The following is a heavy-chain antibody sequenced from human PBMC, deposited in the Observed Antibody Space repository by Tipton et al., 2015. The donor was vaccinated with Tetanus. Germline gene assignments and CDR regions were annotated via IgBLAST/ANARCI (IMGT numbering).Heavy chain of an antibody. V-gene: IGHV1-46*01. J-gene: IGHJ4*02. CDR3: AREDYPGDYFDY. CDR1: GYTFTSYY. D-gene: IGHD4-11*01. Sequence: QSGAEVKKPGASVKVSCKASGYTFTSYYMHWVRQAPGQGLEWMGIINPGGGRTTYAQKFQGRVTMTRDTSTSTVYMELSRLRSEDTAVYYCAREDYPGDYFDYWGQGTLVTVAS. CDR2: INPGGGRT.